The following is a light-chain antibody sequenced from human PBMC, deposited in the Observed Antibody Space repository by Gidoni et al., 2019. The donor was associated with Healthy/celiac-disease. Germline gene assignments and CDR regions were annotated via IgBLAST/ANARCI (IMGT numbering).Light chain of an antibody. Sequence: IVLTQSPGTLSLSPGESATLSCRASQSVSSSYLAWYQQKPGQAPRHLIYGASSRATGIPDRFSGSGSGTDFTLTISRLEPEDFAVYYCQQYGSSPTFGPGTKVDIK. V-gene: IGKV3-20*01. CDR2: GAS. CDR1: QSVSSSY. J-gene: IGKJ3*01. CDR3: QQYGSSPT.